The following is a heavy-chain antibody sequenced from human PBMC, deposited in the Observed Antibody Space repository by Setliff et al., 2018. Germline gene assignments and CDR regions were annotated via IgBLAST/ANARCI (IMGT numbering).Heavy chain of an antibody. Sequence: ASETLSLTCTVSGGSMIGGHYYWSWIRQLPGKGLEWIAYIYYSGNTYYNPSLKSRVTISVDTSKNQFSLKINSVTAADTAVYYCARHRDDPYYMDVWGKGTTVTVS. D-gene: IGHD1-1*01. CDR1: GGSMIGGHYY. CDR3: ARHRDDPYYMDV. J-gene: IGHJ6*03. V-gene: IGHV4-31*03. CDR2: IYYSGNT.